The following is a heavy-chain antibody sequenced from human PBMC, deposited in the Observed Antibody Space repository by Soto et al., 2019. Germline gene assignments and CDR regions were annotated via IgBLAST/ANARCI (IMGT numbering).Heavy chain of an antibody. CDR1: GFTSSRYA. D-gene: IGHD3-22*01. CDR3: ARGETIVVVITTQEFDY. Sequence: PGGSLRLSCAASGFTSSRYAMHWVRQAPGKGLEWVAVISYDGSNKYYADSVKGRFTISRDNSKNTLYLQMNSLRAEDTAVYYCARGETIVVVITTQEFDYWGQGTLVTVSS. CDR2: ISYDGSNK. V-gene: IGHV3-30-3*01. J-gene: IGHJ4*02.